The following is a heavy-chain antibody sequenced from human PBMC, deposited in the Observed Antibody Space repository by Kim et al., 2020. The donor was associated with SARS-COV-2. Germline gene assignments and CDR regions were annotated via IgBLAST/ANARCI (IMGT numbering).Heavy chain of an antibody. J-gene: IGHJ4*02. D-gene: IGHD3-22*01. V-gene: IGHV4-31*02. Sequence: NPSLKSRVTISVDTSKNQFSLKLSSVTAADTAVYYCARTYYYDSSEFDYWGQGTLVTVSS. CDR3: ARTYYYDSSEFDY.